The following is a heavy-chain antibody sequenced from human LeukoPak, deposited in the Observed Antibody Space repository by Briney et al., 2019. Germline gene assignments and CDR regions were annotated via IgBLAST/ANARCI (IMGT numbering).Heavy chain of an antibody. V-gene: IGHV1-69*04. J-gene: IGHJ6*02. CDR1: GGTFTSYA. D-gene: IGHD2-15*01. CDR2: IIPIFGIA. CDR3: ARDGDIVVVVAANGMDV. Sequence: SVKVSSTASGGTFTSYAISWVRQAPEQRLEWIGRIIPIFGIANYAQKFQGRVTITADKSTSTAYMELSSLRSEDTAVYYCARDGDIVVVVAANGMDVWGQGTTVTVSS.